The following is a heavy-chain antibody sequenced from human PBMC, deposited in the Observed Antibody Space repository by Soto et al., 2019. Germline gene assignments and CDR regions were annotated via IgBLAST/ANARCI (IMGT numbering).Heavy chain of an antibody. D-gene: IGHD3-9*01. CDR2: ISGSGGST. Sequence: PGGSLRLSCAASGVTFSSYAMSWVRQAPGKGLEWVSAISGSGGSTYYADSVKGRFTISRDNSKNTLYLQMNSLRAEDTAVYYCAKDLRTYYDILTGYVHWGQGTLVTVSS. V-gene: IGHV3-23*01. CDR1: GVTFSSYA. CDR3: AKDLRTYYDILTGYVH. J-gene: IGHJ4*02.